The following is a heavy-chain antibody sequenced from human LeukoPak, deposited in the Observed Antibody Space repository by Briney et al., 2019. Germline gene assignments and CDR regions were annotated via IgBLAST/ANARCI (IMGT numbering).Heavy chain of an antibody. CDR3: ARPTRGTGTGGYFDY. V-gene: IGHV1-46*01. CDR1: GYTFTSYY. Sequence: ASVKVSCKASGYTFTSYYMHWVRQAPGQGLEWMGIINPSGGSTSYAQKFQGRVTMTRDTSTSTVYMELSSLRSEDTAVYYCARPTRGTGTGGYFDYWGQGTLVTVSS. J-gene: IGHJ4*02. D-gene: IGHD1-1*01. CDR2: INPSGGST.